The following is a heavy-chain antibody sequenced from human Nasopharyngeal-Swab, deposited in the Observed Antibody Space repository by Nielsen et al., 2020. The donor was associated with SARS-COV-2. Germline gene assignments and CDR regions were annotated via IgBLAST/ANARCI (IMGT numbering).Heavy chain of an antibody. D-gene: IGHD5-12*01. CDR2: IYYSGST. V-gene: IGHV4-59*01. CDR3: ARGEYSGDLDY. J-gene: IGHJ4*02. CDR1: GGSFSGYY. Sequence: SETLSLTCAVYGGSFSGYYWSWIRQPPGKGLEWIGYIYYSGSTNYNPSLKSRVTIPVDTSKNQFSLKLSSVTAADTAVYYCARGEYSGDLDYWGQGTLVTVSS.